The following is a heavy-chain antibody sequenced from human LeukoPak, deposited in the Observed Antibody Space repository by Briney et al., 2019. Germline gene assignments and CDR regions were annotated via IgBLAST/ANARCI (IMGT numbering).Heavy chain of an antibody. D-gene: IGHD1-26*01. CDR1: GYTFTGYY. CDR2: INPNSGGT. J-gene: IGHJ4*02. V-gene: IGHV1-2*02. Sequence: ASVKVSCKASGYTFTGYYMHWVRQAPGQGLEWMGWINPNSGGTNYAQKFQGRVTMTRDTSISTAYMELSRLRSDDTAVYYCARDNDEWEPFDYWGQGTLVTVSS. CDR3: ARDNDEWEPFDY.